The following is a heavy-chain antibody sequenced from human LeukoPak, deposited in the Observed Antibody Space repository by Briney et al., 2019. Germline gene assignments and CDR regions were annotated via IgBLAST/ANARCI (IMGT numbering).Heavy chain of an antibody. V-gene: IGHV1-18*01. CDR3: ARDEARYSSGYYPNWFDP. CDR2: ISAYNGNT. D-gene: IGHD3-22*01. J-gene: IGHJ5*02. Sequence: ASVKVSCKASGYTFSSYGFSWVRQAPGQGLEWMGWISAYNGNTHYAQKLQGRVTMTTDTSTSTAYMELRSLRSDDTAVYYCARDEARYSSGYYPNWFDPWGQGTLVTVSS. CDR1: GYTFSSYG.